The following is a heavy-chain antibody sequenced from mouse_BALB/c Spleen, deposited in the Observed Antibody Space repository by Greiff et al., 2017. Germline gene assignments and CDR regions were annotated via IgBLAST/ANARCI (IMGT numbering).Heavy chain of an antibody. J-gene: IGHJ3*01. CDR1: GFNIKDYY. V-gene: IGHV14-4*02. CDR3: AREAIYYYGSSFAY. CDR2: IDPENGDT. D-gene: IGHD1-1*01. Sequence: EVQLQQSGAELVRSGASVKLSCTASGFNIKDYYMHWVKQRPEQGLEWIGWIDPENGDTEYAPKFQGKATMTADTSSNTAYLQLSSLTSEDTAVYYCAREAIYYYGSSFAYWGQGTLVTVSA.